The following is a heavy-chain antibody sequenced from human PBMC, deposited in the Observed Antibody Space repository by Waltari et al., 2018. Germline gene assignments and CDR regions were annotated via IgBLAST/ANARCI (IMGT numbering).Heavy chain of an antibody. V-gene: IGHV1-2*06. CDR1: GYTFTGHN. J-gene: IGHJ4*02. D-gene: IGHD5-18*01. Sequence: QVQLVQSGAEVKQPGASVKVSCKASGYTFTGHNMNWVRQAPGQGLGWLGRTKPDSDATTYAQKFQGRVTMTRDTSISTAYMELNSLTSDDTAVYYCTRSWIQLWTPDFDYWSQGTLVTVSS. CDR3: TRSWIQLWTPDFDY. CDR2: TKPDSDAT.